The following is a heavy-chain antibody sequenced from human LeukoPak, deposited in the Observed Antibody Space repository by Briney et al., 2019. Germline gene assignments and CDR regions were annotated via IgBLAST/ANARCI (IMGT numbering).Heavy chain of an antibody. CDR2: IYSGGST. CDR1: GFTVSSNY. J-gene: IGHJ5*02. D-gene: IGHD5-24*01. CDR3: ARASVDGSHLLYWFDP. Sequence: GGSLRLSCAASGFTVSSNYMSWVRQAPGKGLEWVSVIYSGGSTYYADSVKGRFTISRDNSKNTLYLQMNSLRAEDTAVYYCARASVDGSHLLYWFDPWGQGTLVTVSS. V-gene: IGHV3-53*01.